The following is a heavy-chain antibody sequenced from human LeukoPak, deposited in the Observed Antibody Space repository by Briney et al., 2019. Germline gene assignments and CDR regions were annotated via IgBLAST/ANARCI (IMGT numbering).Heavy chain of an antibody. Sequence: GRSLRLSCALSGSTSSDTWISCDRHPPEELLGGVVNVNTNGSAKEDWAWVKGRFNISRDNAGKSLYLQMSSLRAEDTAVYYCATYTHWVAGDVWGQGTTVTVSS. V-gene: IGHV3-7*01. J-gene: IGHJ6*02. CDR2: VNTNGSAK. CDR3: ATYTHWVAGDV. CDR1: GSTSSDTW. D-gene: IGHD3-16*01.